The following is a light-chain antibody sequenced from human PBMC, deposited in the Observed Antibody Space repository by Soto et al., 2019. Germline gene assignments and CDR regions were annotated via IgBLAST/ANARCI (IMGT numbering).Light chain of an antibody. J-gene: IGKJ2*01. CDR1: QTVSSSH. Sequence: EVVLTQSPGTLSLSPGERATLSCRASQTVSSSHLAWYQQKPGQAPRLLIYGASDRATDIPDRFSGSGSGTDFTLTIRRLETDDVAVYSCQHCGSSPPKYTFGQGNKLEIK. V-gene: IGKV3-20*01. CDR3: QHCGSSPPKYT. CDR2: GAS.